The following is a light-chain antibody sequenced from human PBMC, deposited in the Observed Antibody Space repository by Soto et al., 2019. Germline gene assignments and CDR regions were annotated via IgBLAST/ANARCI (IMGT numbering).Light chain of an antibody. V-gene: IGLV1-44*01. CDR3: AAWDDSLNGVV. CDR2: SNN. J-gene: IGLJ2*01. CDR1: SSNIGSNT. Sequence: QSVLTQPPSASGTPGQRVTISCSGSSSNIGSNTVNWYQQLPGTAPKLPIYSNNQRPSGVPDRFSGSKSGTSAPLAISGLQSEDEADYYCAAWDDSLNGVVFGGGTKLTVL.